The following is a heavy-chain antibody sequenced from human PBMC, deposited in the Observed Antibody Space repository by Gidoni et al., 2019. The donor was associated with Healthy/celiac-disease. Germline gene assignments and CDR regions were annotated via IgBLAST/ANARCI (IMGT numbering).Heavy chain of an antibody. J-gene: IGHJ6*02. V-gene: IGHV3-33*01. D-gene: IGHD6-6*01. CDR3: ARETYRFAQQLGQAYYYYGMDV. Sequence: TFSSYGMHWVRQAPGKGLEWVAVIWYDGSNKYYADSVKGRFTISRDNSKNTLYLQMNSLRAEDTAVYYCARETYRFAQQLGQAYYYYGMDVWGQGTTVTVSS. CDR2: IWYDGSNK. CDR1: TFSSYG.